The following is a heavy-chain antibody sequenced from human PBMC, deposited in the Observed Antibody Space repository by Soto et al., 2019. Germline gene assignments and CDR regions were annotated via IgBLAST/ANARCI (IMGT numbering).Heavy chain of an antibody. CDR3: ARQGFGPLHGLVDV. CDR1: GGSISSYY. CDR2: VHHSSGF. D-gene: IGHD3-10*01. Sequence: QVQLQESGPGLVKPSETLSLSCTVSGGSISSYYWSWFRQSPGKRMEWIGYVHHSSGFSYNPSLPSRAAILLDTSKSQFSLKVTSVTATDTAVYYCARQGFGPLHGLVDVWGQGTTVTVSS. J-gene: IGHJ6*02. V-gene: IGHV4-59*08.